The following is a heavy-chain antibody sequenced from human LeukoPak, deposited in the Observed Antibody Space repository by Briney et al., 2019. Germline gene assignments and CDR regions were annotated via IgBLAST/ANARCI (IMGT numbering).Heavy chain of an antibody. CDR3: GRDHVYGGADY. CDR1: GFTFDRFA. V-gene: IGHV3-43*02. CDR2: ISGDGFTT. J-gene: IGHJ4*02. D-gene: IGHD4-23*01. Sequence: PGGSLRLSCAASGFTFDRFAMHWVRQAPGKGLEWVSLISGDGFTTYYVDSVKCRFTMSRDNSKNSLYLQMKSLRTEDTALYYCGRDHVYGGADYWGQGTLVTVSS.